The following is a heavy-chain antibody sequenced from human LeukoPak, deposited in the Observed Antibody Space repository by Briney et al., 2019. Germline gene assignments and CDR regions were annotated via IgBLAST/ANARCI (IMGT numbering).Heavy chain of an antibody. CDR2: ISGSGGST. CDR3: AKGLLYDFWRIFDY. D-gene: IGHD3-3*01. Sequence: PGGSLRLSCAASGFTFSSYAMSWVRQAPGKGLEWVSAISGSGGSTYYAGSVKGRFTISRDNSKNTLYLQMNSLRAEDTAVYYCAKGLLYDFWRIFDYWGQGTLVTVSS. CDR1: GFTFSSYA. J-gene: IGHJ4*02. V-gene: IGHV3-23*01.